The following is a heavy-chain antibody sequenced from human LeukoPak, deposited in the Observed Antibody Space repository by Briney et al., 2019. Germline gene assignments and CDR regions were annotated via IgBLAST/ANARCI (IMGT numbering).Heavy chain of an antibody. CDR3: TRLRDLHDIFHF. CDR1: GGSISNIY. CDR2: IYYSGSS. V-gene: IGHV4-59*12. J-gene: IGHJ4*02. D-gene: IGHD1-1*01. Sequence: PSETLSLTCPLSGGSISNIYWGWVRQPPRKGLEWVGYIYYSGSSNYNPSLKSRVTISVDTSKNQFSLKLSAVAAADTAVYCCTRLRDLHDIFHFGGQGTVVTVSS.